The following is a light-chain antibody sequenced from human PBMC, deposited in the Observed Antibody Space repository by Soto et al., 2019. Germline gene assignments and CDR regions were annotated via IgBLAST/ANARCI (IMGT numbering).Light chain of an antibody. Sequence: ETVLTQSPGTVSLSPGERATLSCTTSQAVNNDYLAWYQQKPGQAPRLLIYCVFNRATGIPDRFSGSGSGTYLTLTISGLEPEDSAIYYCQHYEGSPRTFGQGTNVEI. CDR3: QHYEGSPRT. V-gene: IGKV3-20*01. J-gene: IGKJ2*01. CDR1: QAVNNDY. CDR2: CVF.